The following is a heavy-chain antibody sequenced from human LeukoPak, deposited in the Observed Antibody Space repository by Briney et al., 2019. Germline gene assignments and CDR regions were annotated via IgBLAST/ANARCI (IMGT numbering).Heavy chain of an antibody. CDR1: GGSISSSSYY. D-gene: IGHD6-13*01. V-gene: IGHV4-39*07. Sequence: SETLSLTCTVSGGSISSSSYYWGWIRQPPGKGLEWIGSIYYSGSTYYNPSLKSRVTISVDTSKNQFSLKLSSVTAADTAVYYCASGYVQNHFDYWGQGTLVTVSS. CDR2: IYYSGST. CDR3: ASGYVQNHFDY. J-gene: IGHJ4*02.